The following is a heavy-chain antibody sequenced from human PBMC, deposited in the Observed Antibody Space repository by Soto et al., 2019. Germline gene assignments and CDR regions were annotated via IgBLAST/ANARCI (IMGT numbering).Heavy chain of an antibody. D-gene: IGHD3-16*02. CDR3: AGSNWGSYRYRSDY. J-gene: IGHJ4*02. V-gene: IGHV4-59*01. CDR2: IYYSGST. CDR1: GGSISSYY. Sequence: PSETLSLTCTVSGGSISSYYWSWIRQPPGKGLEWIGYIYYSGSTNYNPSLKSRVTISVDTSKNQFSLKLSSVTAADTAVYYCAGSNWGSYRYRSDYRGQGTLVTVSA.